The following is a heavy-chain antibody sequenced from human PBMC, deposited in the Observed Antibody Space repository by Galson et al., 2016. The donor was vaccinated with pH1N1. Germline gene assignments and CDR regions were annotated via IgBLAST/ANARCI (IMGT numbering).Heavy chain of an antibody. J-gene: IGHJ4*02. Sequence: PALVKPTQTLTLTCTFSGFSLSTSGVGVGWIRQPPGKALEWLALIYWDDDKRYSPSLKSRLSITQDTSKRQVVRKMATIDPADTATYYCVHSTIIRGYWGGAPGYFYYFGTWGQGTLVTVSS. D-gene: IGHD2-21*01. CDR2: IYWDDDK. V-gene: IGHV2-5*02. CDR3: VHSTIIRGYWGGAPGYFYYFGT. CDR1: GFSLSTSGVG.